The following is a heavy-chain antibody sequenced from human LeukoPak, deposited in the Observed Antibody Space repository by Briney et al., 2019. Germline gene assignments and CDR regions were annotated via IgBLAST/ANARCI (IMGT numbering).Heavy chain of an antibody. D-gene: IGHD2-2*01. CDR1: GGSINNYY. CDR2: IYTRGST. J-gene: IGHJ3*02. Sequence: SETLSLTCTVSGGSINNYYWSWIRQPAGKGLEWIGRIYTRGSTNYNPSLKSRVTMSVDTSKNQFSLKLSSVTAADTPVYYCATGRSSRADSCTGVDSFDIWCQGTM. V-gene: IGHV4-4*07. CDR3: ATGRSSRADSCTGVDSFDI.